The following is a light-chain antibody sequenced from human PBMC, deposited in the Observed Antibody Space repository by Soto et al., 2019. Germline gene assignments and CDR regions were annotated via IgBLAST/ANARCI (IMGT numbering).Light chain of an antibody. CDR3: NSYTSSSTYV. CDR2: DVS. Sequence: QSALTQPASVSGSPGQSITISCTGTTSDVGRYNYVSWYQQHPGKAPKLIIYDVSNRPSGVSNRFSGSKSGNTASLTISGPQVEDEADYYCNSYTSSSTYVFGTGTKVTVL. J-gene: IGLJ1*01. V-gene: IGLV2-14*01. CDR1: TSDVGRYNY.